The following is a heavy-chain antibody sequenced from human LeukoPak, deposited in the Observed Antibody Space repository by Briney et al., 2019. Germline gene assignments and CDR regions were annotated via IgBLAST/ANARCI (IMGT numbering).Heavy chain of an antibody. CDR1: GYTFTSYA. CDR2: INTNTGNP. V-gene: IGHV7-4-1*02. CDR3: ARVKMVRGVIIAPIFDY. D-gene: IGHD3-10*01. Sequence: ASVKVSCKASGYTFTSYAMNWVRQAPGQGLEWMGWINTNTGNPTYAQGFTGRFVFSLDTSVSTAYLQISSLKAEDTAVYYCARVKMVRGVIIAPIFDYWGQGTLVTVSS. J-gene: IGHJ4*02.